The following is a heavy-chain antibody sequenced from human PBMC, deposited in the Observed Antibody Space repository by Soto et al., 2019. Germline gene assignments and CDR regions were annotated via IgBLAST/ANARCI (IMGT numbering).Heavy chain of an antibody. J-gene: IGHJ5*02. CDR3: AKDEYLLPYLGFPNCFVP. CDR2: ISGSGGST. Sequence: PGGSLRLSCAASGFTFSSYAMSWVRQAPGKGLEWVSAISGSGGSTYYADSVKGRFTISRDNSKNTLYLQMNSLRAEDTAVYYCAKDEYLLPYLGFPNCFVPWGQGTLVTVSS. CDR1: GFTFSSYA. V-gene: IGHV3-23*01. D-gene: IGHD2-2*01.